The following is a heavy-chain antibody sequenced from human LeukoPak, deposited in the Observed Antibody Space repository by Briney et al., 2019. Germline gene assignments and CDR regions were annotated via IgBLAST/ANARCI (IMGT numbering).Heavy chain of an antibody. CDR1: GGTFSSYA. CDR3: AREPYADTYDFWSGYTN. CDR2: IIPIFGTA. Sequence: SVKVSCKASGGTFSSYAISWVRQAPGQGLEWMGGIIPIFGTANYAQKFQGRVTITADESTSTAYMELSSLRSEDTAVYYCAREPYADTYDFWSGYTNWGQGTLVTVSS. D-gene: IGHD3-3*01. V-gene: IGHV1-69*13. J-gene: IGHJ4*02.